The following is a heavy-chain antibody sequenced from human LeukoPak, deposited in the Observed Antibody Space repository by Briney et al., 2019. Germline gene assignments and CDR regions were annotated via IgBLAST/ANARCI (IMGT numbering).Heavy chain of an antibody. CDR1: GFTFRNYD. CDR3: ARDQTAGYSDY. J-gene: IGHJ4*02. CDR2: ISRDGTNK. V-gene: IGHV3-30*03. D-gene: IGHD3-22*01. Sequence: GGSLRLSCEASGFTFRNYDMHWVRQAPGKGLEWVAVISRDGTNKYYAGSVKGRFTISRDNSKNTVYLQMNSQSAEDTAVYYCARDQTAGYSDYWGQGTLVTVSS.